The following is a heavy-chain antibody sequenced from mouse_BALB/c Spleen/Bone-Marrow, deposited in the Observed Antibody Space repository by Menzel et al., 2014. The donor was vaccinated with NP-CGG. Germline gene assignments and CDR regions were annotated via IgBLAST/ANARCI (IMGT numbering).Heavy chain of an antibody. CDR2: IYPGDGET. V-gene: IGHV1-80*01. Sequence: VQLQRSGAELVRPGSSVKISCKASGYPFSSYWMSWVKQRPGQGLEWIGQIYPGDGETNYNGKFKGNATLTVDKSSSTAYMQLISLTSEDSAVYFCARKYGDYWGQGTTLTVSS. CDR3: ARKYGDY. CDR1: GYPFSSYW. D-gene: IGHD2-10*02. J-gene: IGHJ2*01.